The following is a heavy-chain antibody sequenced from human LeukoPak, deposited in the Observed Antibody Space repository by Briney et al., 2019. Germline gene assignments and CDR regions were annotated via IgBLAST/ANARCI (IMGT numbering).Heavy chain of an antibody. CDR3: ARDPQSGSYDGDFDY. CDR2: ISSSSSTI. Sequence: GGSLRLSCAASRFTFSNYNMNWVRQAPGKGLEWFSYISSSSSTISYADSVKGRFTISRDNAKNSLYLQMNSLRDEDTAVYYCARDPQSGSYDGDFDYWGQGTLVTVSS. J-gene: IGHJ4*02. D-gene: IGHD1-26*01. CDR1: RFTFSNYN. V-gene: IGHV3-48*02.